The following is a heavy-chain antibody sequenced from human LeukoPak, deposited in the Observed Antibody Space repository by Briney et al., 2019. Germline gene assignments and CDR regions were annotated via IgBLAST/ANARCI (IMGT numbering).Heavy chain of an antibody. J-gene: IGHJ4*02. CDR1: GFTFSSYE. D-gene: IGHD2-21*01. CDR3: ARAARIFPLDY. Sequence: GGSLRLSCAASGFTFSSYEMNWVRQAPGKGLEWVSYISSSGSTIHYADSVKGRFTISRDNAKNSLYLQMNSLRAEDTAVYYCARAARIFPLDYWGQGTLVTVSS. V-gene: IGHV3-48*03. CDR2: ISSSGSTI.